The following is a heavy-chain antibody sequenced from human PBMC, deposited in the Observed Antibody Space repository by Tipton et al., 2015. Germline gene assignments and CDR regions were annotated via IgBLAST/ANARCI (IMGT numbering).Heavy chain of an antibody. CDR3: AREGWNSDSSGYDY. Sequence: TLSLTCTVSGDSISSSSWWTWVRQPPGKGLEWIGEIHHGGTTNYNPSLKSRVTMSVDTSKNQFSLQLSSVTAADTVVYYCAREGWNSDSSGYDYWGQGTLVTVSS. CDR2: IHHGGTT. D-gene: IGHD3-22*01. J-gene: IGHJ4*02. V-gene: IGHV4-4*02. CDR1: GDSISSSSW.